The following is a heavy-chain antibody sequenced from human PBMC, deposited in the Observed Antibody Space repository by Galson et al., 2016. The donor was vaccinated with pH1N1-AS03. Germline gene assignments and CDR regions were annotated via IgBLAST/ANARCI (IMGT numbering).Heavy chain of an antibody. D-gene: IGHD5-18*01. CDR1: GDSISTSNW. CDR2: VSHAGRT. J-gene: IGHJ6*02. Sequence: LSLTCAVSGDSISTSNWWSWVRQPPGKGLEWIGEVSHAGRTNYSPSLKSRVTISLDKSKNQFSLQLTSVTAADTAVYYCARDVLPYSLGLDVWGQGTTVTVS. V-gene: IGHV4-4*02. CDR3: ARDVLPYSLGLDV.